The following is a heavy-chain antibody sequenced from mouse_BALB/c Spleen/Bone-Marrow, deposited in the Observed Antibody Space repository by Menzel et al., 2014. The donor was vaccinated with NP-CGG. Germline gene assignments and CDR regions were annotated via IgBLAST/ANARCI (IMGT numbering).Heavy chain of an antibody. CDR3: ARRRTFITSVVDYFDV. Sequence: QVQLQQPGPELVKPGASVKISCRASGYVFSNSWMNWVKQRPGQGLEWIGRIYPGDGNTNYNGKFKGKATLTADTSSSTAYMQISSLTSVDSAVYFCARRRTFITSVVDYFDVWGAGTTVTVSS. V-gene: IGHV1-82*01. J-gene: IGHJ1*01. CDR2: IYPGDGNT. CDR1: GYVFSNSW. D-gene: IGHD1-1*02.